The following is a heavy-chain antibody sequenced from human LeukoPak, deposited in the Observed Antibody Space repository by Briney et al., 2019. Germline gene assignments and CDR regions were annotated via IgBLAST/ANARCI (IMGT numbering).Heavy chain of an antibody. V-gene: IGHV3-30*18. Sequence: GGSLRLSCAASGFTFSSYAMSWVRQAPGKGLEWVAVIPYDGSNKYYADSVKGRFTISRDNSKNTLYLQMNSLRAEDTAVYYCAKDLGSSNDYWGQGTLVTVSS. CDR1: GFTFSSYA. CDR3: AKDLGSSNDY. CDR2: IPYDGSNK. D-gene: IGHD6-13*01. J-gene: IGHJ4*02.